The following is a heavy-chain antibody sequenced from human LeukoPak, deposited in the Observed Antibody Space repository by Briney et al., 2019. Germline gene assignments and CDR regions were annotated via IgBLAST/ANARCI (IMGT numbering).Heavy chain of an antibody. V-gene: IGHV3-30*03. CDR1: GFGLGSYN. D-gene: IGHD2-8*01. CDR3: ARVYGGEIDY. Sequence: QAGGSLRLSCAASGFGLGSYNMYWVRQAPGKGLEWVTLISFNGNDKKYADSVKGRFTVSRDNSRNTVFLQMNSPRPEDTALYYCARVYGGEIDYWGQGTQVTVSS. CDR2: ISFNGNDK. J-gene: IGHJ4*02.